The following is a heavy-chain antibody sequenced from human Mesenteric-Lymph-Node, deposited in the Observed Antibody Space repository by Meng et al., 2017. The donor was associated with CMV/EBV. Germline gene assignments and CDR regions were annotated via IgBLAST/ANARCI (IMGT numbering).Heavy chain of an antibody. CDR1: GFTFSSYS. V-gene: IGHV3-21*01. CDR3: AKGCSDYKCYIES. CDR2: ISSSSSYI. J-gene: IGHJ4*02. Sequence: GESLKISCAASGFTFSSYSMNWVRQAPGKGLEWVSSISSSSSYIYYADSVKGRFIISRDNSKNTLYLQMSSLRAEDTAVYYCAKGCSDYKCYIESWGQGALVTVSS. D-gene: IGHD3-10*01.